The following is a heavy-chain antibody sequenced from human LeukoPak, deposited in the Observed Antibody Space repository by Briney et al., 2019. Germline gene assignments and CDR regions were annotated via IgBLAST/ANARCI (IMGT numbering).Heavy chain of an antibody. V-gene: IGHV4-34*01. D-gene: IGHD4-17*01. J-gene: IGHJ3*02. CDR3: VRLSYGDERPVYAFDI. CDR1: GGSFSGYY. Sequence: SETLSLTCAVYGGSFSGYYWSWIRQPPGKGLEWIGEINHSGSTNYNPSLKSRVTISVDTSKNQFSLKLSSVTAADTAVYYCVRLSYGDERPVYAFDIWGQGTMVTVSS. CDR2: INHSGST.